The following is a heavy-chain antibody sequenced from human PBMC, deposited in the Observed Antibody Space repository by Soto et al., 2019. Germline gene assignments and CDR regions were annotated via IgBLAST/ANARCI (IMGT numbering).Heavy chain of an antibody. CDR3: ATDSTYRGAEVYFDD. Sequence: GSLRLSCAASGFTFSNAWMTWVRQAPGKGLEWVGRIKSKTDGGTIDYAAPVKGRFTVSRDDSETTLYLQMNSLKTEDTAVYYCATDSTYRGAEVYFDDWGQGTLVTVSS. CDR2: IKSKTDGGTI. CDR1: GFTFSNAW. V-gene: IGHV3-15*01. J-gene: IGHJ4*02. D-gene: IGHD1-26*01.